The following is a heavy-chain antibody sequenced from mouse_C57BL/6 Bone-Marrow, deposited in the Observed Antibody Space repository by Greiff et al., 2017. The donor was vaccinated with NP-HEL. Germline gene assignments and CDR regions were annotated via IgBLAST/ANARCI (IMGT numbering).Heavy chain of an antibody. Sequence: LVESGAELVRPGASVKLSCTASGFNIKDDYMHWVKQRPEQGLEWIGWIDPENGDTEYASKFQGKATITADTSSNTAYLQLSSLTSEDTAVYYCTTYYYYGSSYWYFVVWGTGTTVTVSS. D-gene: IGHD1-1*01. CDR3: TTYYYYGSSYWYFVV. CDR1: GFNIKDDY. V-gene: IGHV14-4*01. CDR2: IDPENGDT. J-gene: IGHJ1*03.